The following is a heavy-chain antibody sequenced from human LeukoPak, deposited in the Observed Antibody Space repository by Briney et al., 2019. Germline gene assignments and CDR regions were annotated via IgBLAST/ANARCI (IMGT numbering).Heavy chain of an antibody. D-gene: IGHD6-19*01. J-gene: IGHJ4*02. CDR2: INPNSGGT. Sequence: ASVKVSYKASGYTFTAYYMHWVRQAPGQGLEWMGWINPNSGGTNYAQKFQGRVTMTMDTSFITAYMELSRLRSDDTAVYYCARLHTSGDNNWGQGTLVTVSS. CDR1: GYTFTAYY. V-gene: IGHV1-2*02. CDR3: ARLHTSGDNN.